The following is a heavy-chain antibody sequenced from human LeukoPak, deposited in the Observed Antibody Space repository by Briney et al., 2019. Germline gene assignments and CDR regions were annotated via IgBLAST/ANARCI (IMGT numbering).Heavy chain of an antibody. V-gene: IGHV3-73*01. CDR3: TTSIAAAGIYCDY. CDR1: GFTFSSYW. D-gene: IGHD6-13*01. Sequence: GGSLRLSCAASGFTFSSYWMSWVRQASGKGLEWVGRIRSKANSYTTAYAASVKGRFTISRDDSKNTAYLQMNSLKTEDTAVYYCTTSIAAAGIYCDYWGQGTLVTVSS. CDR2: IRSKANSYTT. J-gene: IGHJ4*02.